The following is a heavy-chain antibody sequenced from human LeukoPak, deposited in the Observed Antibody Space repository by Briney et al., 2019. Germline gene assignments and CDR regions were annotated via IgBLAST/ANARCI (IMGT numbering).Heavy chain of an antibody. CDR3: ARDGHSGSYYSDDAFDI. J-gene: IGHJ3*02. D-gene: IGHD1-26*01. Sequence: GGSLRLSCAASGFTFSSYWMSWVRQAPGKGLEWVANIKQDGSEKYYVDSVKGRFTISRDNAKNSLYLQMNSLRAEDTAVYYCARDGHSGSYYSDDAFDIWGQGTMVTVSS. CDR1: GFTFSSYW. V-gene: IGHV3-7*01. CDR2: IKQDGSEK.